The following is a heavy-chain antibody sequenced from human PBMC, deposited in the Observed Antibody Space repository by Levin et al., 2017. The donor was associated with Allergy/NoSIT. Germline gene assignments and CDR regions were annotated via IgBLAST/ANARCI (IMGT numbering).Heavy chain of an antibody. J-gene: IGHJ3*01. CDR2: IATSGSI. V-gene: IGHV4-4*07. D-gene: IGHD3-22*01. Sequence: MSSETLSLTCTVSGGSISTYSWSWVRQPAGKGLEFIGRIATSGSISYNSSLRSRVTMSLDTSKNQFSLKLSSVTAADTAIYYCARDDKDYYYSRDYSSGRGAFDFWGQGTMVTVSS. CDR1: GGSISTYS. CDR3: ARDDKDYYYSRDYSSGRGAFDF.